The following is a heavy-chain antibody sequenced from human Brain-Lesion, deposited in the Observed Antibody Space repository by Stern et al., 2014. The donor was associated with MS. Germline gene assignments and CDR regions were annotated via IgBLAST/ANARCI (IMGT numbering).Heavy chain of an antibody. CDR2: IHASGSA. V-gene: IGHV4-61*02. J-gene: IGHJ4*02. CDR1: GGSISSGSDY. Sequence: QLQLQESDPGLVKPSQTLSLTCTVSGGSISSGSDYWSWIRQPVGKGLEWIGRIHASGSAFYTPSLKSRVTISTDTSMNQFSLELNSATAADTAIYYCASGYRIFDYWGQGILVTVSS. CDR3: ASGYRIFDY. D-gene: IGHD5-18*01.